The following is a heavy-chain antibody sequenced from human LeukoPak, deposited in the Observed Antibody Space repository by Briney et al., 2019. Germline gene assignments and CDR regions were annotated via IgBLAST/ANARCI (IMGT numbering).Heavy chain of an antibody. J-gene: IGHJ5*02. D-gene: IGHD5-18*01. CDR1: GYTFTGYY. V-gene: IGHV1-2*06. CDR3: ARDVDTAMVTVFDP. Sequence: ASVKVSCKASGYTFTGYYMHWVRQAPGQGLEWMGRINPNSGGTSYAQKFQGRVTMTRDTSISTAYMELSRLRSDDTAVYYCARDVDTAMVTVFDPWGQGTLVTVSS. CDR2: INPNSGGT.